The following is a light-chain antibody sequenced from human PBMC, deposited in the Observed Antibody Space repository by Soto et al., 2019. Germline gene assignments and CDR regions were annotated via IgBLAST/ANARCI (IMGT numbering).Light chain of an antibody. CDR3: QQYNSAWT. CDR2: KAS. V-gene: IGKV1-5*03. CDR1: QSISSW. J-gene: IGKJ1*01. Sequence: DIQMTQSPSTLSAFVGDRVTITCRASQSISSWLAWYQQKPGKAPKLLIYKASSLESGVPSRFSGGGSGTGFTLTISSLQPDDFATYYCQQYNSAWTFGQGTKVEIK.